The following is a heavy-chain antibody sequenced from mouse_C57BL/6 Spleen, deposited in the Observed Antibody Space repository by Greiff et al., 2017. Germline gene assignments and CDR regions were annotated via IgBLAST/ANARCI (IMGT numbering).Heavy chain of an antibody. Sequence: QVHVKQPGAELVKPGASVKVSCKASGYTFTSYWMHWVKQRPGQGLEWIGRLNPSDSDTNYNQKFKCKATLTVDKYSSTAYMQLSSLTSEDSAVDYCAPSTGTVVADWGQGTLVTVSA. V-gene: IGHV1-74*01. J-gene: IGHJ3*01. CDR3: APSTGTVVAD. CDR1: GYTFTSYW. D-gene: IGHD4-1*02. CDR2: LNPSDSDT.